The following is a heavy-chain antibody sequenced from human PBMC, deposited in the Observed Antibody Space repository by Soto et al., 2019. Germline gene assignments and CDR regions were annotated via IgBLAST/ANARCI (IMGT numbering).Heavy chain of an antibody. CDR1: GGMFYSSA. Sequence: GASVKVSCKASGGMFYSSAINWVRQAPGQGLEWMGGIVPMNGSPKYAQGFQGRVTITADGSATTVYMDSLSAEDTAVYYCAKDRHYPRDYFHYWGQGTLVTVSS. D-gene: IGHD3-10*01. CDR3: AKDRHYPRDYFHY. V-gene: IGHV1-69*13. CDR2: IVPMNGSP. J-gene: IGHJ4*02.